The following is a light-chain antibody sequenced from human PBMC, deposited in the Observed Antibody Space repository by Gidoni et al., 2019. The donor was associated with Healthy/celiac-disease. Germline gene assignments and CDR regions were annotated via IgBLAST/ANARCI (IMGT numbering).Light chain of an antibody. J-gene: IGKJ1*01. Sequence: EVVLTQSPPTLSLSPGERATLSCRASQSVRNYLDWYQQKGGQAPRLLIYDTSLRATGIPTRFIGSGSGTDFTLTISSLEPEDFGIYYCQQRASWPPTFGQGTRVDIK. CDR1: QSVRNY. CDR3: QQRASWPPT. V-gene: IGKV3-11*01. CDR2: DTS.